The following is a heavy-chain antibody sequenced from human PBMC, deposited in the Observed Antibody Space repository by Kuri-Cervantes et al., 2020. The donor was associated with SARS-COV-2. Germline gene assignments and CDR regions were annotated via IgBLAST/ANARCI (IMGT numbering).Heavy chain of an antibody. V-gene: IGHV4-39*01. CDR2: IRNGGST. CDR1: GGSIGSSHY. D-gene: IGHD5-12*01. J-gene: IGHJ4*02. CDR3: ARLEWRYDY. Sequence: SETLSLTCTVSGGSIGSSHYWGWIRPPPGKGLEWIGSIRNGGSTYSNPSLQSRVSISVDTSKNHVSLRLTPVTAADTAVYFCARLEWRYDYWGQGTLVTVSS.